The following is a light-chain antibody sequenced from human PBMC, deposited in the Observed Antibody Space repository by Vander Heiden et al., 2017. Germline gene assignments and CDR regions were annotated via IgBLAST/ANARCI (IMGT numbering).Light chain of an antibody. CDR3: SSYTSRYNVV. V-gene: IGLV2-14*03. Sequence: QSALTQPASVSGSPGQSITISCTGTSSDVGAYNYVSWYQHHPGKVPKLMIYDVSNRPSGVSNRFSGSKSGNTASLTISGLQAEDEADYYCSSYTSRYNVVFGGGTKLTVL. J-gene: IGLJ2*01. CDR2: DVS. CDR1: SSDVGAYNY.